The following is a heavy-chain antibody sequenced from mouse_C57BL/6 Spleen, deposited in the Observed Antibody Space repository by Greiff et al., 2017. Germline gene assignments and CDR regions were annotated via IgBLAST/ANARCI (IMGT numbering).Heavy chain of an antibody. CDR2: IDPSDSET. CDR1: GYTFTSYW. V-gene: IGHV1-52*01. J-gene: IGHJ4*01. D-gene: IGHD2-3*01. Sequence: QVQLQQPGAELVRPGSSVKLSCKASGYTFTSYWMHWVKQRPIQGLEWIGNIDPSDSETHYNQKFKDKATLTVDKSSSTAYMQLSSLTSEDSAVYYCARLKYDGYAMDYWGQGTSVTVSS. CDR3: ARLKYDGYAMDY.